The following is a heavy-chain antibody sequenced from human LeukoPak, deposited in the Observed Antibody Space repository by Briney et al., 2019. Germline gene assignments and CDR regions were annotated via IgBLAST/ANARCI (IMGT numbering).Heavy chain of an antibody. Sequence: ASVKVSCKASGYTFTSYAMHWVRQAPGQRLEWMGWINAGNGNTKYSQKFQGRVTMTRNTSISTAYMELSSLRSEDTAVYYCAREYYYGSGSYYKPHYYFDYWGQGTLVTVSS. CDR3: AREYYYGSGSYYKPHYYFDY. D-gene: IGHD3-10*01. CDR2: INAGNGNT. CDR1: GYTFTSYA. J-gene: IGHJ4*02. V-gene: IGHV1-3*01.